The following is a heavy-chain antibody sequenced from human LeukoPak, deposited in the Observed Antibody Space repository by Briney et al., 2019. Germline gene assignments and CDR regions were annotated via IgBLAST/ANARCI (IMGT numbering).Heavy chain of an antibody. J-gene: IGHJ4*02. CDR2: IDPSDSYT. D-gene: IGHD5-12*01. CDR3: ARHAVATTDFDY. CDR1: GYSFTTYW. V-gene: IGHV5-10-1*01. Sequence: LGESLKISCKGSGYSFTTYWISWVRQMPGKGLEWMGRIDPSDSYTNYSPSFQGHVTISADKSISTAYLQWSSLRASDTAMYYCARHAVATTDFDYWGQGTLVTV.